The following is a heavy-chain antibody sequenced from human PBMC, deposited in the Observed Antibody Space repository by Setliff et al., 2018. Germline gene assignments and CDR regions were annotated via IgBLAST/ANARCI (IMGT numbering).Heavy chain of an antibody. CDR3: ARGGAWDAHYYDSSGYYYETPWFDP. V-gene: IGHV3-20*04. J-gene: IGHJ5*02. CDR1: GFTFDDYG. CDR2: IKWSGAST. D-gene: IGHD3-22*01. Sequence: PGGSLRLSCAASGFTFDDYGMSWVRQAPGKGLEWVSGIKWSGASTGYADSVKGRFTISRDNAKNSLYLQMNSLRAEDTAFYYCARGGAWDAHYYDSSGYYYETPWFDPWGQGTLVTVSS.